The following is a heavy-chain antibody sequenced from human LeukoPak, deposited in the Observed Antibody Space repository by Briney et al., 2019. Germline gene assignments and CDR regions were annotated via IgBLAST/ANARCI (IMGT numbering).Heavy chain of an antibody. CDR2: IYHSGST. CDR3: ARGYDFQLDY. D-gene: IGHD5-12*01. CDR1: GGSISSGGYY. Sequence: SQTLSLTCTVSGGSISSGGYYWSWIRQPPGKGLVWIGYIYHSGSTYYNPSLKSRVTISVDRSKNQFSLKLSSVTAADTAVYYCARGYDFQLDYWGQGTLVTVSS. V-gene: IGHV4-30-2*01. J-gene: IGHJ4*02.